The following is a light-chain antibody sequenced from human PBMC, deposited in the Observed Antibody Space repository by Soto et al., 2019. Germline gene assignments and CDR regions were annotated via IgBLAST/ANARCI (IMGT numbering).Light chain of an antibody. CDR1: QSISSS. Sequence: DIQMTQSPSTLSASVGDRVTITCRASQSISSSLAWYQQKPGKAPKVLIYQASSLERGVPSRFSGSGYGTEFTLTISSLQPDDFATYYCQQYNTYWTFGQGTKVEIK. V-gene: IGKV1-5*03. CDR2: QAS. CDR3: QQYNTYWT. J-gene: IGKJ1*01.